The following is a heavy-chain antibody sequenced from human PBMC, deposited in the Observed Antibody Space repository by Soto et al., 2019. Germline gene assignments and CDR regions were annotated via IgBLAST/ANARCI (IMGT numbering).Heavy chain of an antibody. D-gene: IGHD1-26*01. Sequence: SGGSLRLSCAASGFTFSSYAMSWVRQAPGKGLEWVSAISGSGGSTYYADSVKGRFTISRDNSKNTLYLQMNSLRAEDTAVYYCAKRGSGSYYYYYGMDVWGQGTTVTVSS. J-gene: IGHJ6*02. CDR1: GFTFSSYA. CDR2: ISGSGGST. CDR3: AKRGSGSYYYYYGMDV. V-gene: IGHV3-23*01.